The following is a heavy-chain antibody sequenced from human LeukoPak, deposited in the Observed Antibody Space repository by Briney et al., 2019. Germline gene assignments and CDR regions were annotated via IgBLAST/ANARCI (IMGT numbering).Heavy chain of an antibody. CDR1: GFTFTNYC. J-gene: IGHJ4*02. V-gene: IGHV3-23*01. Sequence: PGGSLTLSCAASGFTFTNYCMSWVRQAPGKGLEWVSTVNAGGGSTYYADSVKGRFTISRDNPKNTLHLQMNSLRAEDTAVYYCAKRLYGSGGCYQFDYWGQGTLVTVSS. CDR2: VNAGGGST. CDR3: AKRLYGSGGCYQFDY. D-gene: IGHD3-10*01.